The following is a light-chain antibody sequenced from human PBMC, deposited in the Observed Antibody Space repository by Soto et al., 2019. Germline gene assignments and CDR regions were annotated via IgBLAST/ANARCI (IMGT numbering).Light chain of an antibody. V-gene: IGKV3-15*01. CDR3: QPYNNWPPGRT. CDR1: ESVSSN. Sequence: EIVITQSPVTLSLSPGERATLSCRASESVSSNLAWYQQKPGQAPRLLIYDASTRATGIPARFSGSGSGTEFTLTISSLQSEDFAVYYCQPYNNWPPGRTFGQGTKVEIK. J-gene: IGKJ1*01. CDR2: DAS.